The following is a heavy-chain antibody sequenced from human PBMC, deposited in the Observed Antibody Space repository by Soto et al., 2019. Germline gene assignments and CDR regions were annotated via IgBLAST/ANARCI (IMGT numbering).Heavy chain of an antibody. J-gene: IGHJ4*02. CDR1: GISLTNTG. Sequence: QVQLVQSGIKGRKLGAPGGVSSKTLGISLTNTGTNGVGQAPGQGFEWMGWISPFTGDTHYTQSLQGRITVTTDTSTNTAYMELRSLRSADTAVYYCARSCSGGSCHSAYWGQGTLVTVSS. D-gene: IGHD2-15*01. V-gene: IGHV1-18*04. CDR2: ISPFTGDT. CDR3: ARSCSGGSCHSAY.